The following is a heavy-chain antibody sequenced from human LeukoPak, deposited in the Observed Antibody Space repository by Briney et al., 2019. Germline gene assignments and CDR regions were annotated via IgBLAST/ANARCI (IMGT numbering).Heavy chain of an antibody. J-gene: IGHJ4*02. CDR2: IYHSGST. Sequence: PSETLSLTCAVSGYSISSGYYWGWTRQPPGKGREWSGSIYHSGSTYYNPSLKSRVTISVDTSKNHFSLKLRPVTAAAPALYYCAGQVTVTTIYYWGQGTLVTVSS. CDR3: AGQVTVTTIYY. V-gene: IGHV4-38-2*01. CDR1: GYSISSGYY. D-gene: IGHD4-17*01.